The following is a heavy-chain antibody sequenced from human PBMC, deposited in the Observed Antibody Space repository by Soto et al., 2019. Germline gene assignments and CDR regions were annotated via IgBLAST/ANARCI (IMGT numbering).Heavy chain of an antibody. Sequence: PGGSLRLSCAASGFTFSDYAMSWVRQSPGKGLEWVSGISNSGASTYYADSVKGRFTISRDNSKKTVYLQMNSLRAEDTALYYCGAGNWFDPWGQGTLVTVSS. CDR2: ISNSGAST. J-gene: IGHJ5*02. V-gene: IGHV3-23*01. CDR1: GFTFSDYA. D-gene: IGHD6-19*01. CDR3: GAGNWFDP.